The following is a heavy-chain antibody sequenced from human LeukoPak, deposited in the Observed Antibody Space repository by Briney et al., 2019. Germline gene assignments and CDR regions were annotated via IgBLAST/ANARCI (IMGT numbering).Heavy chain of an antibody. D-gene: IGHD5-12*01. CDR1: GYTLTELA. V-gene: IGHV1-24*01. CDR3: ATYSGYAAY. J-gene: IGHJ4*02. CDR2: FDPEDVET. Sequence: ASVKVSCKVSGYTLTELAIHWVRQAAGKGLEWLGCFDPEDVETIYAQKFQRRVNMNEDTYTVTAYMELSSLRSEDTALYYCATYSGYAAYWGQGTLVSVCS.